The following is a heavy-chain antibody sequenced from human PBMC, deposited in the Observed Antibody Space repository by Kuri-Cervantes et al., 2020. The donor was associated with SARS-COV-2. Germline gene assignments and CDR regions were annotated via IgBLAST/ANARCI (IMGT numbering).Heavy chain of an antibody. CDR2: INHSGST. CDR3: ARGRINLGYCSGGSCMYFDY. Sequence: SETLSLTCAVYGGSFSGYYWSWIGQPPGKGLEWIGEINHSGSTKYNPSLKSRVAISVDTSRNQFSLNLSSVTAADTAVYYCARGRINLGYCSGGSCMYFDYWGQGTLVTVSS. D-gene: IGHD2-15*01. V-gene: IGHV4-34*01. CDR1: GGSFSGYY. J-gene: IGHJ4*02.